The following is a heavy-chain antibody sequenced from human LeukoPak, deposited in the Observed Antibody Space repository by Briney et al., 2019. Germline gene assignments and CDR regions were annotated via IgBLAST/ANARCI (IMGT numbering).Heavy chain of an antibody. V-gene: IGHV3-7*01. CDR2: IKQDGSEK. D-gene: IGHD3-22*01. Sequence: GGSLRLSCAASGFTFSSYWMSWARQAPGKVLEWVANIKQDGSEKYYVDSVKGRFTISRDSAKNSLYLQMNSLRAEDTAVYYCARIHYYDFDYWGQGTLVTVSS. CDR3: ARIHYYDFDY. J-gene: IGHJ4*02. CDR1: GFTFSSYW.